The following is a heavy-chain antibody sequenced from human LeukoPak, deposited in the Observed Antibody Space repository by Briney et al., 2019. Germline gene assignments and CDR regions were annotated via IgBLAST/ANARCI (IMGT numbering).Heavy chain of an antibody. Sequence: GGSLRLSCEASGFTFYAYDMMWVRQVPGKGLEWVASLSDDGGIAEYADSVKGRFTISRDNSKFIVYLQMNSLRVEDTARYHCAKKMGVGYYPFDYWGQGTLVAVSS. CDR2: LSDDGGIA. J-gene: IGHJ4*02. CDR3: AKKMGVGYYPFDY. V-gene: IGHV3-23*01. CDR1: GFTFYAYD. D-gene: IGHD3-22*01.